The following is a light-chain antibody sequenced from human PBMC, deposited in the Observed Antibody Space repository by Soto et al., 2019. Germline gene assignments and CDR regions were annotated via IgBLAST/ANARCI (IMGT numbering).Light chain of an antibody. Sequence: QSVLTQPPSASGTPGQRVTISCSGSNSNIGSNTVNWYQQLPGTAPKLLIYSNNQRPSGVPGRFSDSKSGTSASLAISGLQSEDEADYYCASWDDSLNGVLFGGGTKLTVL. CDR3: ASWDDSLNGVL. V-gene: IGLV1-44*01. CDR1: NSNIGSNT. CDR2: SNN. J-gene: IGLJ2*01.